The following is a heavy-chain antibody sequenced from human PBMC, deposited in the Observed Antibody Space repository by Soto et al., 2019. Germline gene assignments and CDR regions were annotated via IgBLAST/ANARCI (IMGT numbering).Heavy chain of an antibody. V-gene: IGHV4-31*03. CDR1: GASISSVGYY. J-gene: IGHJ4*02. CDR2: IYHSGAT. D-gene: IGHD2-2*02. CDR3: GSFSDRITPATIVD. Sequence: QVQLQESGPGLVQPSQTLSLTCSVSGASISSVGYYWTWIRQHPGEGLEWIGYIYHSGATYYNPSLERRLRISADTSKNQFSLRLSSVTAADTAVYYCGSFSDRITPATIVDWGQGTLVTVSS.